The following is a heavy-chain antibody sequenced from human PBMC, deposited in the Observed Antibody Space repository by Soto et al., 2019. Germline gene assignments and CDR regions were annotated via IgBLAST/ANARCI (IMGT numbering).Heavy chain of an antibody. CDR2: IGTAGDT. CDR1: GFTFSSYD. V-gene: IGHV3-13*01. J-gene: IGHJ5*02. Sequence: AGGSLRLSCTASGFTFSSYDMHWVRQATGKGLEWVSAIGTAGDTYYPGSVKGRFTISRENAKNSLYLQMNSLRAGDTAVYYCARGDDSSSSRNWFDPWGQGTLVTVSS. D-gene: IGHD6-6*01. CDR3: ARGDDSSSSRNWFDP.